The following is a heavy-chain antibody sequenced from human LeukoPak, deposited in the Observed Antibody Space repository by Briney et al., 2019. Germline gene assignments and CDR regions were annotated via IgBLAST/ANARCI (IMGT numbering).Heavy chain of an antibody. CDR1: GGSISSYY. CDR2: IYYSGST. CDR3: ARTVRGYFDY. J-gene: IGHJ4*02. D-gene: IGHD3-10*01. Sequence: SETLSLTCTVSGGSISSYYWSWIRQPPGKGLEWIGYIYYSGSTNYNPSLNSRVTISVDTSKNQFSLKLSSVTAADTAVYYCARTVRGYFDYWGQGTLVTVSS. V-gene: IGHV4-59*01.